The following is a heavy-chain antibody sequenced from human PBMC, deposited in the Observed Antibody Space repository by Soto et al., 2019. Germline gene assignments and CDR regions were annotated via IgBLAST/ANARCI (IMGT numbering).Heavy chain of an antibody. CDR2: ISSSSSYT. V-gene: IGHV3-11*06. Sequence: PGGSLRLSCAASGLTFSDYYMSWIRQAPGKGLEWVSYISSSSSYTNYADSVKGRFTISRDNAKNSLYLQMNSLRAEDTAVYYCARQTWSDGAFDIWGQGTMVTVSS. D-gene: IGHD1-26*01. J-gene: IGHJ3*02. CDR1: GLTFSDYY. CDR3: ARQTWSDGAFDI.